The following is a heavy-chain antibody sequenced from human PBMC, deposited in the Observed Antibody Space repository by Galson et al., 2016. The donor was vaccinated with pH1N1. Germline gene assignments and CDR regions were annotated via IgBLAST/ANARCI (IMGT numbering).Heavy chain of an antibody. J-gene: IGHJ3*02. CDR2: IIPLFGTG. V-gene: IGHV1-69*06. Sequence: SVKVSCKASRGTFSNYVINWVRQAPGQGLEWMRGIIPLFGTGYNARNFQGRFTITADKSTSTTYMELDSLTSEDTALYFCARDGGRAGAFDIWGPGTMVTVSS. CDR1: RGTFSNYV. D-gene: IGHD6-25*01. CDR3: ARDGGRAGAFDI.